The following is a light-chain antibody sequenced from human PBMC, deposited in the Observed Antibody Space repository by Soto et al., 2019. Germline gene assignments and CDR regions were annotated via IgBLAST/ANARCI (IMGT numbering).Light chain of an antibody. CDR1: QGITYW. CDR2: AAS. V-gene: IGKV1D-16*01. CDR3: QQYNNWPPIT. J-gene: IGKJ5*01. Sequence: DIQMTQSPSSMSASLGDRVTITCRASQGITYWLAWYQQRPGRAPKCLIYAASILESGVPSRFTGSGSGTEFTLTISSLQSEDFAVYYCQQYNNWPPITFGQGTRLEIK.